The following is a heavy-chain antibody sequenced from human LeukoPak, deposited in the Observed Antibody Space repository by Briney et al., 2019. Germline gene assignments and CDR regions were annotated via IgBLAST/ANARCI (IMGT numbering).Heavy chain of an antibody. CDR1: GYTFTSYG. Sequence: GASVKVSCKASGYTFTSYGISWVRQAPGQGLEWMGWISTYKGNTDYAQKLQGRVTMTTDTSRSTAYMELRSLRSDDTAVYYCARIVGAFGGGPDNWFDPWGQGTLVTVSS. CDR2: ISTYKGNT. V-gene: IGHV1-18*01. J-gene: IGHJ5*02. D-gene: IGHD1-26*01. CDR3: ARIVGAFGGGPDNWFDP.